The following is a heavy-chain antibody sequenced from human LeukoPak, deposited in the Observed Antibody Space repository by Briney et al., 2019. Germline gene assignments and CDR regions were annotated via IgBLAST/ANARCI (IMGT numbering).Heavy chain of an antibody. V-gene: IGHV7-4-1*02. J-gene: IGHJ6*02. CDR1: GYTFTSYA. CDR2: INTNTGNP. D-gene: IGHD2-2*01. CDR3: ARVRRYCSSTTCYGSIDGMDV. Sequence: GESLKISCKASGYTFTSYAMNWVRQAPGQGLEWMGWINTNTGNPTYAQGFTGRFVFSLDTSVSTAYLQISSLKAEDTAVYYCARVRRYCSSTTCYGSIDGMDVWGQGTTVTVSS.